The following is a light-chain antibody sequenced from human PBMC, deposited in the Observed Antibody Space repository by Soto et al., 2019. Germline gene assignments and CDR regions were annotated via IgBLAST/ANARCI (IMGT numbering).Light chain of an antibody. V-gene: IGLV2-8*01. Sequence: QSALTQPPSASGSPGQSVTISCTGTSSDVGGYKYVSWYQQHPGKAPKLMIFEVSKRPSGVPDRFSGYKSGNTASLTVAGLQAEDEGDYYCCSYAGSNNLVFGGGPKLTVL. J-gene: IGLJ2*01. CDR2: EVS. CDR3: CSYAGSNNLV. CDR1: SSDVGGYKY.